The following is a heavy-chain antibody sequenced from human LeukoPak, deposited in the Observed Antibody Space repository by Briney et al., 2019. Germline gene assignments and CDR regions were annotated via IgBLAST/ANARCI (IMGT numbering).Heavy chain of an antibody. Sequence: GASVKVSCKASGYTFTGYYMHWVRQAPGQGLEWMGWINPNSGGTNYAQKFQGRVTMTRDTSTSTVYMELSSLRSEDTAVYYCARTRGQWLANDYWGQGTLVTVSS. D-gene: IGHD6-19*01. CDR3: ARTRGQWLANDY. CDR1: GYTFTGYY. CDR2: INPNSGGT. J-gene: IGHJ4*02. V-gene: IGHV1-2*02.